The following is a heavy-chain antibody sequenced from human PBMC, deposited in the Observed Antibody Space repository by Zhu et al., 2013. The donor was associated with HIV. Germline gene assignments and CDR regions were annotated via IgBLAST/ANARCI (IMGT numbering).Heavy chain of an antibody. CDR3: ARTGVRYCSGGSCYSGNY. V-gene: IGHV1-69*01. CDR2: IIPIFGTA. Sequence: QVQLVQSGAEVKKPGSSVKVSCKASGGTFSSYAISWVRQAPGQGLEWMGGIIPIFGTANYAQKFQGRVTITADESTSTAYMELSSLRSEDTAVYYCARTGVRYCSGGSCYSGNYWGQGTLVTVSS. J-gene: IGHJ4*02. CDR1: GGTFSSYA. D-gene: IGHD2-15*01.